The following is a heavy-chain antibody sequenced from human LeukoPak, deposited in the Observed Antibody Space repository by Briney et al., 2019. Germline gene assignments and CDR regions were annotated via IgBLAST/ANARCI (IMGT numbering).Heavy chain of an antibody. CDR3: ATEAPGVGPNYYGMDV. CDR2: FDPEDGET. Sequence: ASVKVSCKVSGYTLTELSMHWVRQAPGKGLEWMGGFDPEDGETIYAQKFQGRVTMTEDTSTDTAYMELSSLRSEDTAVYYCATEAPGVGPNYYGMDVWGQGTTVTVSS. J-gene: IGHJ6*02. V-gene: IGHV1-24*01. D-gene: IGHD1-26*01. CDR1: GYTLTELS.